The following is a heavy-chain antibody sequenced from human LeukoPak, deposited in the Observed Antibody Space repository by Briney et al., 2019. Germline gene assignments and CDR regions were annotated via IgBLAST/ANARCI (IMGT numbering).Heavy chain of an antibody. Sequence: GGSLRLSCAASGFTFSSYGMHWVRQAPGKGLEWVAFIRYDGSNKYYADSVKGRFTISRDNSKNTLYLQMNSLRAEDTAVYYCARDLTRGGSYAEGYFDYWGQGTLVTVSS. J-gene: IGHJ4*02. D-gene: IGHD1-26*01. CDR3: ARDLTRGGSYAEGYFDY. CDR2: IRYDGSNK. V-gene: IGHV3-30*02. CDR1: GFTFSSYG.